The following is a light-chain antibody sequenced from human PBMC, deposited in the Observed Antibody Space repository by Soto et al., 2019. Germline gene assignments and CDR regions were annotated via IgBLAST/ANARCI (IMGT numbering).Light chain of an antibody. CDR1: ESIARH. CDR2: AAS. Sequence: DIQMTQSPSSLSASVGDRVTITCRASESIARHLNWYQQKPGKAPKLLIYAASSLQNGVPSRFRGGGSGTDFTLTISHLQPEDFATYYCPQTYSTLSITFGQGTRLEIK. CDR3: PQTYSTLSIT. V-gene: IGKV1-39*01. J-gene: IGKJ5*01.